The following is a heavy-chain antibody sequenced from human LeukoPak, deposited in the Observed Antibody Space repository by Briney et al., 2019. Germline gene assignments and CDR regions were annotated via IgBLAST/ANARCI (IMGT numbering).Heavy chain of an antibody. J-gene: IGHJ5*02. CDR2: ISSSSSHI. D-gene: IGHD1-14*01. Sequence: GGSLRLSCVASGFTFSSYTMNWVRQAPGKGLEWVSSISSSSSHIFYTDSVKGRFTISRDNVENSVSLQMNSLTAEDTAVYYCARAAAGASKWFDPWGQGTLVTVSS. CDR1: GFTFSSYT. CDR3: ARAAAGASKWFDP. V-gene: IGHV3-21*01.